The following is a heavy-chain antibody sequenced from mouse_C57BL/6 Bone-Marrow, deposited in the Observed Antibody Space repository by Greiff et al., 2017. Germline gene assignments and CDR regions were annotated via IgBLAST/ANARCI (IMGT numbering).Heavy chain of an antibody. CDR1: GFTFSDYY. V-gene: IGHV5-12*01. CDR2: LSNGGGST. CDR3: ARRPLYYEYAGYAMDY. J-gene: IGHJ4*01. D-gene: IGHD2-4*01. Sequence: EVQLVESGGGLVQPGGSLKLSCAASGFTFSDYYMYWVRQTPEKRLEWVAYLSNGGGSTNYPDTVKGRFTISRDNAKNTLYLQMSRLKSEDSAMYYCARRPLYYEYAGYAMDYWGQGTSVTVSS.